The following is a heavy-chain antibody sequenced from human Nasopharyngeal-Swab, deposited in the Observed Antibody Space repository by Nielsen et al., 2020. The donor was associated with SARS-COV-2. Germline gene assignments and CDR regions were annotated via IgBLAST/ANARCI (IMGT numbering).Heavy chain of an antibody. CDR3: ARDRGYGEPDY. CDR1: GGSISSGSYY. J-gene: IGHJ4*02. V-gene: IGHV4-61*02. CDR2: IYTSGST. D-gene: IGHD4-17*01. Sequence: LRLSCTVSGGSISSGSYYWSWIRRPAGKGLEWIGRIYTSGSTNYNPSLKSRVTISVDTSKNQFSLKLSSVTAADTAVYYCARDRGYGEPDYWGQGTLVTVSS.